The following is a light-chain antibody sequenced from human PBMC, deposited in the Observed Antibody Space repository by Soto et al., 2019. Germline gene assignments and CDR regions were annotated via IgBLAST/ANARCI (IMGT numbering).Light chain of an antibody. CDR3: QSYDSGLRALYV. V-gene: IGLV2-14*01. J-gene: IGLJ1*01. CDR2: EVT. CDR1: SSDVGNYNY. Sequence: QSALTQPASVSGSPGQSITISCTGTSSDVGNYNYVSWYQLHPGKAPKLMIYEVTNRPSGVSDRFSGSKSGNTASLAITGLQAGDEADYYCQSYDSGLRALYVFGTGTKLTVL.